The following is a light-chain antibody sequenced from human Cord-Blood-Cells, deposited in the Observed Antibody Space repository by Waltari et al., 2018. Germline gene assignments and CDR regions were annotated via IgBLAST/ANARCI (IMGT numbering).Light chain of an antibody. CDR1: SRDVGSYNL. Sequence: QSALTQPASVSGSPGQSITISCTGTSRDVGSYNLVSWYQQHPGKAPNLMIYEGSKRPSGVSNRFSGSKSGNTASLTISGLQAEDEADYYCCSYAGSSTPVVFGGGTKLTVL. V-gene: IGLV2-23*01. J-gene: IGLJ2*01. CDR3: CSYAGSSTPVV. CDR2: EGS.